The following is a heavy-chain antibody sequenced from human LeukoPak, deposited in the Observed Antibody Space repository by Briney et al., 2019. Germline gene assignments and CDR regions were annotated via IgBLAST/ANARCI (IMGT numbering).Heavy chain of an antibody. CDR1: GFTFSSYG. J-gene: IGHJ4*02. D-gene: IGHD3-22*01. V-gene: IGHV3-23*01. CDR3: AKNPYYDSSEFFDY. Sequence: GGTLRLSCAASGFTFSSYGMSWVRQAPGKGLEWVSAISGSGGSTYYADSVKGRFTISRDNSKNTLYLQMNSLRAEDTAVYYCAKNPYYDSSEFFDYWGQGTLVTVSS. CDR2: ISGSGGST.